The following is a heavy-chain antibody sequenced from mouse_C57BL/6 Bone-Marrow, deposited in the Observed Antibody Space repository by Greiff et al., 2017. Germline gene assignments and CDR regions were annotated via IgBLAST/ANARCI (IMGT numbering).Heavy chain of an antibody. CDR2: IDPETGGT. CDR1: GYTFTDYE. J-gene: IGHJ2*01. V-gene: IGHV1-15*01. D-gene: IGHD1-1*01. Sequence: QVQLKESGAELVRPGASVTLSCKASGYTFTDYEMHWVKQTPVHGLEWIGAIDPETGGTAYNQKFKGKAILTADKSSSTAYMELRSLTSEDSAVYYCTNLLLRSSGYWGQGTTLTVSS. CDR3: TNLLLRSSGY.